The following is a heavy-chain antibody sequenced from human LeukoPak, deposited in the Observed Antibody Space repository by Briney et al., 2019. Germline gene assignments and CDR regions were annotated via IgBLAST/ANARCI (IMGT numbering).Heavy chain of an antibody. V-gene: IGHV3-33*08. CDR1: GFTYSSYG. Sequence: PGGSLRLSCAVSGFTYSSYGMHWVRQAPGKGPEWVAVIWYDGSNKYYADSVKGRFTISRDNSKNTLYLQMNSLRAEDTAVYYCARDYDGSGWTRLYYYYGMDVWGQGTTVTVSS. CDR3: ARDYDGSGWTRLYYYYGMDV. J-gene: IGHJ6*02. D-gene: IGHD6-19*01. CDR2: IWYDGSNK.